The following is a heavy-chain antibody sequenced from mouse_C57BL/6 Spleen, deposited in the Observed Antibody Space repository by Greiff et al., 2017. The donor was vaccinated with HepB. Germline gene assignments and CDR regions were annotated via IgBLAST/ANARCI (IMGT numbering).Heavy chain of an antibody. D-gene: IGHD2-2*01. J-gene: IGHJ4*01. CDR3: ARYAVTTGYYAMEY. Sequence: QVQLKESGAELARPGASVKLSCKASGYTFTSYGISWVKQRTGQGLEWIGEIYPRSGNTYYNEKFKGKATLTADKSSSTAYMELRSLTSEDSAVYFCARYAVTTGYYAMEYWGQGTSVTVSS. CDR1: GYTFTSYG. CDR2: IYPRSGNT. V-gene: IGHV1-81*01.